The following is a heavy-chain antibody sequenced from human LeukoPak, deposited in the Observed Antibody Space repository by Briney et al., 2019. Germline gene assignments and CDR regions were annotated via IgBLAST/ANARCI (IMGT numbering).Heavy chain of an antibody. V-gene: IGHV3-30*18. Sequence: GESLKISCKGSGYNFSTYWIGWVRQAPGKGLEWVAVISYDGSQKYYADSVKGRFTISRDNSKNTVYLQMNSLSAEDTAVYYCAKDNGSPSLVVVLVATAPDYWGQGTLVTVSS. CDR2: ISYDGSQK. CDR3: AKDNGSPSLVVVLVATAPDY. CDR1: GYNFSTYW. D-gene: IGHD2-15*01. J-gene: IGHJ4*02.